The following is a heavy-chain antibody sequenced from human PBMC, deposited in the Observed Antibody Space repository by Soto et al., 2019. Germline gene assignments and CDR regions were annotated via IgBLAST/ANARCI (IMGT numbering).Heavy chain of an antibody. J-gene: IGHJ3*02. CDR2: ISYDGSNK. Sequence: QVQLVESGGGVVQPGRSLRLSCAASGFTFSSYGMHWVRQAPGKGLEWVAVISYDGSNKYYADSVKGRFTISRDNSKNTLYLQMNSLRAEDTAVYYCAKGGDLRYFDWIHDAFDIWGQGTMVTVSS. CDR3: AKGGDLRYFDWIHDAFDI. D-gene: IGHD3-9*01. CDR1: GFTFSSYG. V-gene: IGHV3-30*18.